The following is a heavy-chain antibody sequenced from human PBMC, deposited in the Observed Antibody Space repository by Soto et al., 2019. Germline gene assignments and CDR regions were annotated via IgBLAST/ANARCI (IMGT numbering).Heavy chain of an antibody. D-gene: IGHD3-10*01. Sequence: EVQLVESGGGLVQPGGSLRLSCAASEFTVSSNYMSWVRQAPGKGLEWVSVIYSCGDTYYANSVKGRFTSSRHSSKNTLYVPWNSLSPGDTAVYYCAGGKCLGELPFDYGGQGTLVTVFS. CDR2: IYSCGDT. V-gene: IGHV3-53*04. CDR1: EFTVSSNY. J-gene: IGHJ4*02. CDR3: AGGKCLGELPFDY.